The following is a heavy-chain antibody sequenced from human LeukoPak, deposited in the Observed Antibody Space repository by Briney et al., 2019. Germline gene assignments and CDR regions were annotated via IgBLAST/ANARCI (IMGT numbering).Heavy chain of an antibody. D-gene: IGHD3-22*01. Sequence: SEALSLTCTVSGGSISSSSYYWSWIRQPAGKGLEWIGRIYTSGSTNYNPSLKSRVTMSVDTSKNQFSLKLSSVTAADTAAYYCARDSDSSGYYYPSEPYYFDYWGQGTLVTVSS. J-gene: IGHJ4*02. CDR3: ARDSDSSGYYYPSEPYYFDY. CDR2: IYTSGST. V-gene: IGHV4-61*02. CDR1: GGSISSSSYY.